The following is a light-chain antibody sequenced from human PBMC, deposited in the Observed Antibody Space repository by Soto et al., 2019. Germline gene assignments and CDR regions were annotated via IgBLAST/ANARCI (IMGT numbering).Light chain of an antibody. CDR2: DVS. Sequence: QSALTQPRSVSGSPGQSVTISCTGTSSDVGGYNYVSWYQQHPGKAPKLMIYDVSERPSGVPHRFSASKSGNTASLTISGLQAEDEADYYCCSYAGTYTYVFGTGTKLTVL. CDR1: SSDVGGYNY. CDR3: CSYAGTYTYV. J-gene: IGLJ1*01. V-gene: IGLV2-11*01.